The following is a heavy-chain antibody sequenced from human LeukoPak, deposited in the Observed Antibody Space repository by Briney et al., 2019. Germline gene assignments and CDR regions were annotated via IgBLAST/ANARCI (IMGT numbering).Heavy chain of an antibody. Sequence: GGSLRLSCAASGFIFNTFWMNWVRLTPGKGLEWVAKINQDGSDMYYVDSVKGRFFVSRDNARNLVYLQMNSLRVDDTAVYYCARDIPGIGRGTFDFWGQGTIIIVSS. V-gene: IGHV3-7*03. CDR1: GFIFNTFW. J-gene: IGHJ3*01. CDR2: INQDGSDM. CDR3: ARDIPGIGRGTFDF. D-gene: IGHD3-10*01.